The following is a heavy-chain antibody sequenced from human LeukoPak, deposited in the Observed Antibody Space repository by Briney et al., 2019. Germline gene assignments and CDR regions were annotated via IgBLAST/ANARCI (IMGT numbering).Heavy chain of an antibody. CDR3: ARRGYYMDV. CDR1: GGSISDYF. J-gene: IGHJ6*03. CDR2: VNNSGNT. V-gene: IGHV4-59*01. Sequence: PSETLSLTCTVSGGSISDYFWSWIRQPPGKGLEWIGYVNNSGNTNYNPSLKSRVTISVDTSKNQFSLKLSSVTAADTAVYYCARRGYYMDVWGKGITVTVSS.